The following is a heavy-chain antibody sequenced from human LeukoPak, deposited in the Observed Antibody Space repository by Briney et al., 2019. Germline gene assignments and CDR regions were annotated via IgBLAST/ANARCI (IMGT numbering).Heavy chain of an antibody. J-gene: IGHJ1*01. CDR3: ATATQPRGYFLH. Sequence: ASVKVSCKASGYTLTTYSLAWVRQAPGQSLEWMGWISVNNGGTNYAQSFQDRVTLTRDTSTNTAYLELRSLRSDDTAIIYCATATQPRGYFLHWGQGTLVTVSS. D-gene: IGHD2-2*01. V-gene: IGHV1-18*01. CDR2: ISVNNGGT. CDR1: GYTLTTYS.